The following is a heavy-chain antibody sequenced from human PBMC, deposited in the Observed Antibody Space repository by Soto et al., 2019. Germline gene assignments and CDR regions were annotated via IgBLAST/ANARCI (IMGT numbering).Heavy chain of an antibody. CDR2: IIGSGGST. V-gene: IGHV3-23*01. CDR3: AKVAIVYYYHMDV. J-gene: IGHJ6*03. D-gene: IGHD2-15*01. CDR1: GLTFTSYA. Sequence: EVQLLESGGGLVQPGGSLRLSCAASGLTFTSYAMSWVRQAPGKGLEWVSSIIGSGGSTYYTDSVKGRFTVSRDNSKNTLYLQMNSLRAEDTAVYYCAKVAIVYYYHMDVWGKGTTVTVSS.